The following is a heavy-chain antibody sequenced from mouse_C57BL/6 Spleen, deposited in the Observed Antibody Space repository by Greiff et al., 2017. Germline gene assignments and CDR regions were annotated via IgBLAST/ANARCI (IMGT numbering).Heavy chain of an antibody. J-gene: IGHJ1*03. CDR1: GFSLTSYG. V-gene: IGHV2-2*01. CDR2: IWSGGST. Sequence: QVQLQQSGPGLVQPSQSLYISCTVSGFSLTSYGVHWVRQSPGKGLEWMGVIWSGGSTDYNADFISRLSISKDNSKSKLFFKMNSLQADDKAIDYWARNSLLGGYFDVWGTGTTVTVSS. CDR3: ARNSLLGGYFDV. D-gene: IGHD2-10*01.